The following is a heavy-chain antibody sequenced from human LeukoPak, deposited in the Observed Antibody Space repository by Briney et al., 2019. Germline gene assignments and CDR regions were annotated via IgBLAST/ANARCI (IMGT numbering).Heavy chain of an antibody. D-gene: IGHD6-6*01. V-gene: IGHV3-74*01. J-gene: IGHJ3*02. Sequence: GGSLRLSCAASGFTFSTYWIHWVRQPPAKGLVWVSRISIDGNSTTYADSVKGRFTISRDNAKNTLYLQMNSLRAEDTAVYYCVREYSSSSSSAFDIWGQGTMVTVSS. CDR1: GFTFSTYW. CDR3: VREYSSSSSSAFDI. CDR2: ISIDGNST.